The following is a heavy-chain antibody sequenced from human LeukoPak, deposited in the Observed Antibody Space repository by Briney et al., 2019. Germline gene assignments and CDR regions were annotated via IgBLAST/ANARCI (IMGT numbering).Heavy chain of an antibody. D-gene: IGHD4-17*01. J-gene: IGHJ3*02. CDR2: IIPIFGTA. Sequence: ASVKVSCKASGGTFSSYAISWVRQAPGQGLEWMGGIIPIFGTANYAQKFQGRVTNTTDESTSTAYMELSSLRSEDTAVYYCAKTLGSAGFTVTTRDDAFDIWGQGTMVTVSS. CDR3: AKTLGSAGFTVTTRDDAFDI. V-gene: IGHV1-69*05. CDR1: GGTFSSYA.